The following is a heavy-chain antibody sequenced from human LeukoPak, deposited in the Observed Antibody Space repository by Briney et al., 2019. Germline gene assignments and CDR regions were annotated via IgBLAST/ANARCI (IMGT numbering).Heavy chain of an antibody. CDR2: ISYDGSNK. CDR1: GSTFSSYA. CDR3: ARVDFDY. V-gene: IGHV3-30-3*01. Sequence: GGSLRLSCAASGSTFSSYAMHWVRQAPGKGLEWVAVISYDGSNKYYADSVKGRFTISRDNSKNTLYLQMNSLRAEDTAVYYCARVDFDYWGQGTLVTVSS. J-gene: IGHJ4*02.